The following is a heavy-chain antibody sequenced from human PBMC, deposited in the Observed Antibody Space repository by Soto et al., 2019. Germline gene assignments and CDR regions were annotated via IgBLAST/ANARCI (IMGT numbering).Heavy chain of an antibody. J-gene: IGHJ4*02. CDR1: GFTFDDYT. Sequence: GGSLRLSCAASGFTFDDYTMHWVRQAPGKGLEWVSLISWDGGSTYYADSVKGRFTISRDNSKNSLYLQMNSLRTEDTALYYCAKDMAPHYDSSGYYYQWDYWGQGTLVTVSS. CDR3: AKDMAPHYDSSGYYYQWDY. D-gene: IGHD3-22*01. V-gene: IGHV3-43*01. CDR2: ISWDGGST.